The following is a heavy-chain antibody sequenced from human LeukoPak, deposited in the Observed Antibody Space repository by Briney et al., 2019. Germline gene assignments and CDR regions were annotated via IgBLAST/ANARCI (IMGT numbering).Heavy chain of an antibody. D-gene: IGHD5-24*01. CDR3: ARGGDAYNFPPYYYGMDV. CDR1: GGSISSYY. CDR2: IYYSGST. J-gene: IGHJ6*02. Sequence: SETLSLTCTVSGGSISSYYWSWIRQPPGKGLEWIGYIYYSGSTNYNPSLKSRVTISVDTSKNQFSLKLGSVTAADTAVYYCARGGDAYNFPPYYYGMDVCGQGTTVTASS. V-gene: IGHV4-59*01.